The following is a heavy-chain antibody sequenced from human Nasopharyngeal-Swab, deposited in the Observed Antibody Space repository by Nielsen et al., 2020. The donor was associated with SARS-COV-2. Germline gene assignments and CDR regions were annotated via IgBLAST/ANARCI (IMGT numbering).Heavy chain of an antibody. CDR3: ARVNGDSNEVYYYYGMDV. V-gene: IGHV4-4*07. Sequence: SETLSLTCTVSGGSISSYYWSWIRQPAGKGLEWIGRIYTSGCTNYNPSLKSRVTMSVDTSKNQFSLKLSSVTAADTAVYYCARVNGDSNEVYYYYGMDVWGHGTTVTFSS. J-gene: IGHJ6*02. D-gene: IGHD4-17*01. CDR2: IYTSGCT. CDR1: GGSISSYY.